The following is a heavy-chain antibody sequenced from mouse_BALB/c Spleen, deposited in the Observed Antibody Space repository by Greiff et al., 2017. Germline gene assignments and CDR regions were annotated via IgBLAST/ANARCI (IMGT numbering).Heavy chain of an antibody. Sequence: EVQVVESGGGLVQPGGSLKLSCAASGFTFSSYTMSWVRQTPEKRLEWVAYISNGGGSTYYPDTVKGRFTISRDNAKNTLYLQMNSLKSEDTAMYYCARRGYYGSSYDYWGQGTTLTVSS. CDR1: GFTFSSYT. D-gene: IGHD1-1*01. V-gene: IGHV5-12-2*01. CDR3: ARRGYYGSSYDY. J-gene: IGHJ2*01. CDR2: ISNGGGST.